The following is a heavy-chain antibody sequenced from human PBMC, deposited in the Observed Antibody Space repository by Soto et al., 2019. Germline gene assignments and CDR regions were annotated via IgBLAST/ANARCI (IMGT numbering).Heavy chain of an antibody. CDR2: INPNSGGT. D-gene: IGHD1-26*01. Sequence: ASVKVSCKASGGTFYTYTFSWVRQAPGQGLEWMGWINPNSGGTNYAQKFQGRVTMTRDTSISTAYMELSRLRSDDTAVYYCARDIVIYMGDRQNWFDPWGQGTLVTVSS. CDR1: GGTFYTYT. CDR3: ARDIVIYMGDRQNWFDP. J-gene: IGHJ5*02. V-gene: IGHV1-2*02.